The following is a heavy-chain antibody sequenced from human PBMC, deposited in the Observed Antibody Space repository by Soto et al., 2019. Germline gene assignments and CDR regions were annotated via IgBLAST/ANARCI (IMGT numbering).Heavy chain of an antibody. CDR2: IKQDGSEQ. J-gene: IGHJ6*02. Sequence: EVQLVESGGGLVQPGGSLRLSCAASGFTFSSYWMSWVRQAPVTGLEWVGNIKQDGSEQNYVDFVKGRFTISRDNANNSLYLQMNSLRAEDTAVYYCARIASTGRGWDVWGQGTTVVVSS. CDR3: ARIASTGRGWDV. CDR1: GFTFSSYW. V-gene: IGHV3-7*01. D-gene: IGHD6-13*01.